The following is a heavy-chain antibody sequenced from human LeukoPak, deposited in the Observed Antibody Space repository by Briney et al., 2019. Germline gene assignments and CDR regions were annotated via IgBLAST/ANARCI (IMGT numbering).Heavy chain of an antibody. CDR3: TRELAS. V-gene: IGHV3-48*01. Sequence: PGGSLRLSCAASGFTFSSYAMNWVRQAPGKGLEWVSYISSTSDTIYYVDSVKGRFTISRDNAKNSLYLQMNSLRVDDTAVYYCTRELASWGQGTLVTVSS. J-gene: IGHJ5*02. CDR2: ISSTSDTI. CDR1: GFTFSSYA.